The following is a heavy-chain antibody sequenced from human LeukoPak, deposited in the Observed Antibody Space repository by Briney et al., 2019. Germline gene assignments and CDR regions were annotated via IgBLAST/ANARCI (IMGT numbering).Heavy chain of an antibody. J-gene: IGHJ5*02. V-gene: IGHV1-8*03. D-gene: IGHD3-16*02. CDR2: MNPNSGNT. CDR1: GGTFSSYA. CDR3: ARGVSYDYVWGSYRFWFDP. Sequence: ASVKVSCKASGGTFSSYAISWVRQATGQGLEWMGWMNPNSGNTGYAQKFQGRVTITRNTSISTAYMELSSLRSEDTAVYYCARGVSYDYVWGSYRFWFDPWGQGTLVTVSS.